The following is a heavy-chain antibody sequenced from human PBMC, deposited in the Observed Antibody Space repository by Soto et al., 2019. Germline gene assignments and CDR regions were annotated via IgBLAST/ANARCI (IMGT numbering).Heavy chain of an antibody. CDR3: ARHYCGGACYPNYYYHGMDV. J-gene: IGHJ6*02. CDR2: IIPLFGTT. CDR1: GGTFSSYG. Sequence: QVQLVQSGAEVKKPGSSVKVSCKASGGTFSSYGISWVRQAPGQGLEWMGGIIPLFGTTNYAQKFQGRVTITADESTSTAYMELSSLRSEDTAVYYCARHYCGGACYPNYYYHGMDVWGQGTTVTVSS. D-gene: IGHD2-21*02. V-gene: IGHV1-69*12.